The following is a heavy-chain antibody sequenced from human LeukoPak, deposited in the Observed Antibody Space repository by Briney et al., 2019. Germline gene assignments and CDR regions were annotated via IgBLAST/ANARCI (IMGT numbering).Heavy chain of an antibody. CDR2: ISSSSSYI. Sequence: GGSLRLSCAASGFTFSSYSMNWVRQAPGKGLEWVSSISSSSSYIYYADSVKGRFTISRDNAKNSLCLQMNSLRAEDTAVYYCARVGQQLVDYWGQGTLVTVSS. V-gene: IGHV3-21*01. D-gene: IGHD6-13*01. J-gene: IGHJ4*02. CDR3: ARVGQQLVDY. CDR1: GFTFSSYS.